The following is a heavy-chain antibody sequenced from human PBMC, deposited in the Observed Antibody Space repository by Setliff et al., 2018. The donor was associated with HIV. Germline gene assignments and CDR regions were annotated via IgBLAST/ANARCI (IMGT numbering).Heavy chain of an antibody. CDR2: ISSRGSTI. CDR1: GFTFSDYY. D-gene: IGHD1-7*01. J-gene: IGHJ4*02. V-gene: IGHV3-11*01. Sequence: PGGSLRLSCAASGFTFSDYYMNWIRQASGKELEWVSYISSRGSTIYYADSVKGRFTISRDNAKNSLYLQMNSLRAEDTAVYYCASNRFSELPPLDWGQGTLVTVSS. CDR3: ASNRFSELPPLD.